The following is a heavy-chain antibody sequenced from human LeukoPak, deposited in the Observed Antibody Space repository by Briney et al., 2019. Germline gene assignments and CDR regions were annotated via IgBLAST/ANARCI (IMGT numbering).Heavy chain of an antibody. CDR1: GFTPSSYA. D-gene: IGHD2-2*01. Sequence: GGSLRLSCAASGFTPSSYAMSLVRQAPGKGLEWVSAISGSGGSTYYADSVKGRFTISRDNSKNTLYLQMNSLRAEDTAVYYCAKVLPDIVVVPMLDYWGQGTLVTVSS. V-gene: IGHV3-23*01. CDR3: AKVLPDIVVVPMLDY. CDR2: ISGSGGST. J-gene: IGHJ4*02.